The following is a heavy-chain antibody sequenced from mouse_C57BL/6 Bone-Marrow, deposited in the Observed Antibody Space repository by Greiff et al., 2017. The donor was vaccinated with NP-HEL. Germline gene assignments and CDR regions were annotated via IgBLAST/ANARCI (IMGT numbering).Heavy chain of an antibody. CDR1: GYTFTSYW. D-gene: IGHD1-1*01. J-gene: IGHJ4*01. CDR2: INPSNGGT. Sequence: QVQLQQPGTELVKPGASVKLSCKASGYTFTSYWLHWVKQRPGQGLEWIGNINPSNGGTNYNEKFKSKATLTVDKSSSTAYMQLSSLTSDDSAVDYWASPFTTVVGGAMDYWGQGTSVTVSS. CDR3: ASPFTTVVGGAMDY. V-gene: IGHV1-53*01.